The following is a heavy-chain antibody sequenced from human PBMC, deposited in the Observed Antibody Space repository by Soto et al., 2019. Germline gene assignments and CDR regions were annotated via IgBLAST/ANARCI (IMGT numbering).Heavy chain of an antibody. D-gene: IGHD6-19*01. J-gene: IGHJ6*02. CDR3: ARTIAVAGPYYYYGMDV. V-gene: IGHV3-64*01. Sequence: GGSLRLSCAASGFTFRSYAMHWVRQAPGKGLEYVSAISSNGGSTYYANSVKGRFTISRDNSKNTLYLQMGSLRAEDMAVYYCARTIAVAGPYYYYGMDVWGQGTTVTVSS. CDR1: GFTFRSYA. CDR2: ISSNGGST.